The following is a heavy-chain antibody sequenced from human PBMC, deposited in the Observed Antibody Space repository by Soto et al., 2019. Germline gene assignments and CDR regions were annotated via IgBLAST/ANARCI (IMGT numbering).Heavy chain of an antibody. J-gene: IGHJ4*02. CDR1: GGSISSYY. CDR2: IYYSGST. V-gene: IGHV4-59*08. D-gene: IGHD2-15*01. CDR3: ASTKDETLYFDY. Sequence: SETLSLTCTVSGGSISSYYWSWIRQPPGKGLEWIGYIYYSGSTHYNPSLQSRVTISGDASKKQFSLKLRSVTAADTAVYYCASTKDETLYFDYWGQGTLVTVSS.